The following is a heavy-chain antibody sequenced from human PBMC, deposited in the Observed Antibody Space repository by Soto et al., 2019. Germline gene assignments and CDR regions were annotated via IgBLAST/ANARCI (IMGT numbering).Heavy chain of an antibody. CDR2: ISAYNGNT. J-gene: IGHJ5*02. D-gene: IGHD5-18*01. Sequence: ASVKVSCKASGYTFTGYYMHWVRQAPGQGLEWMGWISAYNGNTNYAQKLQGRVTMTTDTSTSTAYMELRSLRSDDTAVYYCARVGYSYARPLGGFDPWGQGTLVTVSS. CDR3: ARVGYSYARPLGGFDP. CDR1: GYTFTGYY. V-gene: IGHV1-18*04.